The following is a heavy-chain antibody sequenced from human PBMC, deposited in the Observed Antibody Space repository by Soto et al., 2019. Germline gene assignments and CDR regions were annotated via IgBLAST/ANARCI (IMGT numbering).Heavy chain of an antibody. Sequence: GASVKVSCKASGGTFSSYAIGWVRQAPGQGLEWMGGIIPIFGTANYAQKFQGRVTITADESTSTAYMELSSLRSEDTAVYYCARDKEAGDGYNLDYWGQGTLVTVSS. CDR1: GGTFSSYA. V-gene: IGHV1-69*13. J-gene: IGHJ4*02. D-gene: IGHD5-12*01. CDR2: IIPIFGTA. CDR3: ARDKEAGDGYNLDY.